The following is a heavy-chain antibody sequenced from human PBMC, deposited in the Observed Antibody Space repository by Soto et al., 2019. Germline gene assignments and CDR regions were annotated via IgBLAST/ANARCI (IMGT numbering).Heavy chain of an antibody. CDR3: AKRIAVAEPFDY. J-gene: IGHJ4*02. V-gene: IGHV3-30*18. CDR1: GFTFSSYG. D-gene: IGHD6-19*01. CDR2: ISYDGSNK. Sequence: GGSLRLSCAASGFTFSSYGMHWVRQAPGKGLEWVAVISYDGSNKYYADSVKGRFTISRDNSKNTLYLQMNSLRAEDTAVYYCAKRIAVAEPFDYWGQGT.